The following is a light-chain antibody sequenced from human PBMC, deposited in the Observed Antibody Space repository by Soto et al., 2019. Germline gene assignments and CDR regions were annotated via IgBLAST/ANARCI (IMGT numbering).Light chain of an antibody. CDR3: CSYAGSYTWV. J-gene: IGLJ3*02. CDR2: AVN. V-gene: IGLV2-11*01. Sequence: QSALTQPRSVSGSPGQSVTISCTGTSSDVGGYNYVSWYQQHPGKAPKLLIYAVNKRPSGVPDRFSGSKSGNTASLTISGLQAEDEADYYCCSYAGSYTWVFGGGTKLTV. CDR1: SSDVGGYNY.